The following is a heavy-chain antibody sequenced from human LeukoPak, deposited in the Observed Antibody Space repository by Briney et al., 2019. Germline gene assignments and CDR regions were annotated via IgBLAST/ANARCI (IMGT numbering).Heavy chain of an antibody. CDR2: IGTAGDT. Sequence: GGSLRLSCAASGFTFSSYDMHWVRQATGKGLEWVSAIGTAGDTYYPGSVKGRFTISRENAKNSLYLQMNSLRAEDTAVYYCARGKYSSSPGGAFDIWGQGTMVTVSS. CDR1: GFTFSSYD. CDR3: ARGKYSSSPGGAFDI. V-gene: IGHV3-13*01. J-gene: IGHJ3*02. D-gene: IGHD6-6*01.